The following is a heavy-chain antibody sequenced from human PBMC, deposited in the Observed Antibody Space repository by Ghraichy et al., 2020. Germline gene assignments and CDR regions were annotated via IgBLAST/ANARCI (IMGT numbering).Heavy chain of an antibody. D-gene: IGHD3-10*02. V-gene: IGHV1-2*04. CDR3: AAGPARDSMFGTYFIS. Sequence: ASVKVSCKTPYYYFSDYFFHWVRQAPGQGLEWMGRINPNTGATIFAQKFQGWVTLSRATAISTIYMDLNSLISDDTALFFCAAGPARDSMFGTYFISWGQGTLVTVSS. CDR2: INPNTGAT. J-gene: IGHJ1*01. CDR1: YYYFSDYF.